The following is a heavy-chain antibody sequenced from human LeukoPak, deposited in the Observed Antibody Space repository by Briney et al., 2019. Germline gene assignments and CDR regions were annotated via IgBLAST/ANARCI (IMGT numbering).Heavy chain of an antibody. CDR2: IKQDGSEK. D-gene: IGHD3-22*01. V-gene: IGHV3-7*01. Sequence: PGGSLRLSCAASGFTLSSYWMSWVRQAPEKGQEWVANIKQDGSEKYYVDSVKGRFTISRDNAKSSLYLQMNSLRAEDTAVYYCAYLPRGYGDRWGQGTLVTVST. CDR1: GFTLSSYW. CDR3: AYLPRGYGDR. J-gene: IGHJ4*02.